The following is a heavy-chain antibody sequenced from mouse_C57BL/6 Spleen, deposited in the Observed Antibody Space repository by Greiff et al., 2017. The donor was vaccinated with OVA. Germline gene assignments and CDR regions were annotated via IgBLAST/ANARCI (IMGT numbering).Heavy chain of an antibody. CDR1: GYSITSGYY. CDR3: ARDGYLYAMDY. V-gene: IGHV3-6*01. Sequence: EVQLQESGPGLVKPSQPLSLTCSVTGYSITSGYYWNWIRQFPGNKLEWMGYISYDGSNNYNPSLKNRISITRDTSKNQFFLKLNSVTTEDTATYYCARDGYLYAMDYWGQGTSVTVSS. D-gene: IGHD2-2*01. J-gene: IGHJ4*01. CDR2: ISYDGSN.